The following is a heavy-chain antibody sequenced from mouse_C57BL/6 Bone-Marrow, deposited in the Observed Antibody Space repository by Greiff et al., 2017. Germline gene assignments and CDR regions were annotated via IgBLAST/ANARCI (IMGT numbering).Heavy chain of an antibody. D-gene: IGHD2-4*01. CDR1: GFTFSSYA. J-gene: IGHJ2*01. CDR2: ISDGGSYT. V-gene: IGHV5-4*01. Sequence: EVQVVESGGGLVKPGGSLKLSCAASGFTFSSYAMSWVRQTPEKRLEWVATISDGGSYTYYPDNVKGRFTISRDNAKNNLYLQMSHLKSEDTAMYYCAREYYDDYWGQGTTLTVSS. CDR3: AREYYDDY.